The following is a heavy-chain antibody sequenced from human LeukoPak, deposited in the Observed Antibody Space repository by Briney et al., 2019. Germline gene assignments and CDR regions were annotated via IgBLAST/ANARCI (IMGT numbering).Heavy chain of an antibody. CDR1: GYSFTDYY. CDR3: AREGKAADDVNWFDL. D-gene: IGHD6-13*01. J-gene: IGHJ5*02. CDR2: INPNSGGT. V-gene: IGHV1-2*02. Sequence: ASVKVSCKASGYSFTDYYMHWVRQAPGQGLGWMGWINPNSGGTNHAQKFRGRITMTRDTSTDTAYMEVNSLRSDDTAVYYCAREGKAADDVNWFDLWGQGTLVTVSS.